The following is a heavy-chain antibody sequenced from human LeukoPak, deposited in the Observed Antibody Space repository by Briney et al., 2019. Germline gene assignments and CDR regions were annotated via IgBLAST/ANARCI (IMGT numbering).Heavy chain of an antibody. CDR1: GFTFSSYA. CDR3: AKDLDILTGLYYYYAMDV. J-gene: IGHJ6*02. V-gene: IGHV3-23*01. D-gene: IGHD3-9*01. CDR2: ISGSGGNT. Sequence: GSLRLSCAASGFTFSSYAMNWVRQTPGKGLEWVSTISGSGGNTYYADSVKGRFTISRDNSKNTLYLQMNSLRAEDTAVYYCAKDLDILTGLYYYYAMDVWGQGTTVTVSS.